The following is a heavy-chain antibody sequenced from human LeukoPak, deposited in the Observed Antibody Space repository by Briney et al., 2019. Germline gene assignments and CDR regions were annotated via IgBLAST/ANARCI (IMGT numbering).Heavy chain of an antibody. V-gene: IGHV1-69*05. J-gene: IGHJ4*02. CDR2: IIPIFGTA. CDR3: ATPREIQRGYSGYDYDY. Sequence: ASVKVSCKASGGTFSSYAISWVRQAPGQGLEWKGRIIPIFGTANYAQKLQGRVTITIDESPSTAYMALSRQRYGATAVYYCATPREIQRGYSGYDYDYWGQGTLDTVSS. D-gene: IGHD5-12*01. CDR1: GGTFSSYA.